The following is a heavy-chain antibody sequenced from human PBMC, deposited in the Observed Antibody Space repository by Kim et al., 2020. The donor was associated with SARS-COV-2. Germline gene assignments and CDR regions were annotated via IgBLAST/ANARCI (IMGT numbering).Heavy chain of an antibody. CDR3: ARVGSGGALGY. D-gene: IGHD2-15*01. CDR2: K. Sequence: KYSADSVKGRFIISRDNAKNSLYLQLNSLRAEDTAVYYCARVGSGGALGYWGQGTLVTVSS. J-gene: IGHJ4*02. V-gene: IGHV3-21*01.